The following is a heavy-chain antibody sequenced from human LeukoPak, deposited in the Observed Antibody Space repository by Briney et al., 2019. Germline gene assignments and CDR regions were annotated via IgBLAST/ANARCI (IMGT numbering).Heavy chain of an antibody. J-gene: IGHJ4*02. Sequence: PGGSLRLSCAASGFTFSDHYMDWVRHAPGKGLECVGRTRNKANSYTTEYAASVKGRLTISRDDSKNSLYLQMNSLKTEDTAVYYCARERYYDSSGYYPYYFDYWGQGTLVTVSS. CDR2: TRNKANSYTT. CDR3: ARERYYDSSGYYPYYFDY. D-gene: IGHD3-22*01. V-gene: IGHV3-72*01. CDR1: GFTFSDHY.